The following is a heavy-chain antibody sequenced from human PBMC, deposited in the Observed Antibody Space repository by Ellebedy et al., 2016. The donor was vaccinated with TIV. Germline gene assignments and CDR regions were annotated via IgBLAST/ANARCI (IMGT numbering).Heavy chain of an antibody. CDR3: ARARAHYDSSGYYTYGMDV. J-gene: IGHJ6*02. CDR1: GGSISSSSYY. CDR2: IYYSGST. V-gene: IGHV4-39*07. D-gene: IGHD3-22*01. Sequence: SETLSLTCTVSGGSISSSSYYWGWLRQPPGKGLEWIGSIYYSGSTYYNPSLKSRVTIAVDTSKNQFSLKLSSVTAADTAVYYCARARAHYDSSGYYTYGMDVWGQGTTVTVSS.